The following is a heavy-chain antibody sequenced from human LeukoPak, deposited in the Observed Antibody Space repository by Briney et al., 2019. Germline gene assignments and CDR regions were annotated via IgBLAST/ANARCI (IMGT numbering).Heavy chain of an antibody. CDR1: GDSISSYY. D-gene: IGHD2-2*01. Sequence: SETLSLTCTVSGDSISSYYWTWIRQPAGRGLEWIGRFYISGRSSYSPSLKSRVSMSVDKSKNQFSPKLTSVTAADTAVYYCARDFLSSFTFDYWGQGILVTVSS. J-gene: IGHJ4*02. CDR2: FYISGRS. CDR3: ARDFLSSFTFDY. V-gene: IGHV4-4*07.